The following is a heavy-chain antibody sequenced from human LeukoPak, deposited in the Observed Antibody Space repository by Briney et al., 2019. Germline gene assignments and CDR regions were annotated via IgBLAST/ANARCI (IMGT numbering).Heavy chain of an antibody. J-gene: IGHJ4*02. CDR3: VKNDYGSGGYLELDH. Sequence: GGSLGLSCSASGFTFSSHALHWVRQAPGKGLEYVSGLSHNGGNTYYADSVKGRFTISRDNSKNTLYLQMSSLRDADTAVYYCVKNDYGSGGYLELDHWGQGTLVTVSS. CDR2: LSHNGGNT. CDR1: GFTFSSHA. D-gene: IGHD3-10*01. V-gene: IGHV3-64D*09.